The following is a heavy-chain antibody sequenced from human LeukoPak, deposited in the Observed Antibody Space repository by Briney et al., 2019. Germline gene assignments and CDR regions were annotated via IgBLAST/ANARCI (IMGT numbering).Heavy chain of an antibody. J-gene: IGHJ6*03. CDR3: ARYDGSGSYFDYYYYMDV. Sequence: SETLSLTCAVSGYSISSGYYWGWIRQPPGKGLEWIGSIYHSGSTYYNPSLKSRVTISVDTSKNQFSLKLSSVTAADTAVYYCARYDGSGSYFDYYYYMDVWGKGTTVTVSS. CDR1: GYSISSGYY. D-gene: IGHD3-10*01. CDR2: IYHSGST. V-gene: IGHV4-38-2*01.